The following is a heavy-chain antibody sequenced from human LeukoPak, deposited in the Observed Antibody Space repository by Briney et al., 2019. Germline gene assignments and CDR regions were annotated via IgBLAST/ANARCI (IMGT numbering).Heavy chain of an antibody. D-gene: IGHD1-26*01. V-gene: IGHV4-59*12. Sequence: PSETLSLTCTVSGGSISSYYWSWIRQPPGKGLEWIGYIYYSGSTNYNPSLKSRVTISVDTSKNQFSLKLSSVTAADTAVYYCARVSRPRVGATTFDYWGQGTLVTVSS. J-gene: IGHJ4*02. CDR1: GGSISSYY. CDR2: IYYSGST. CDR3: ARVSRPRVGATTFDY.